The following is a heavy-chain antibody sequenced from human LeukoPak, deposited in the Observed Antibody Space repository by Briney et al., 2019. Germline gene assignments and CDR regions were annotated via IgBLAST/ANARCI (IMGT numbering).Heavy chain of an antibody. CDR3: ARGWEVAGFDY. V-gene: IGHV4-61*01. Sequence: SETLSLTCTVSGVSVSRGSYYWSWIRQPPGKGLEWIGYTYYSGSSNYNPSLKSRVTISLDTSKNQFSLNLKSVTAADTAVYYCARGWEVAGFDYWGQGTLVTVSS. CDR1: GVSVSRGSYY. CDR2: TYYSGSS. J-gene: IGHJ4*02. D-gene: IGHD6-19*01.